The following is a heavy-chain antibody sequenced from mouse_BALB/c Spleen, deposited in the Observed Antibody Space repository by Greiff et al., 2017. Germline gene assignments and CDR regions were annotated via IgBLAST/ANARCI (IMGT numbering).Heavy chain of an antibody. J-gene: IGHJ4*01. D-gene: IGHD1-1*01. Sequence: VQLQQSGPELVKPGASVKISCKASGYTFTDYNMHWVKQSHGKSLEWIGYIYPYNGGTGYNQKFKSKATLTVDNSSSTAYMELRSLTSEDSAVYYCARFYYYGSSYHAMDYWGQGTSVTVSS. CDR1: GYTFTDYN. CDR3: ARFYYYGSSYHAMDY. CDR2: IYPYNGGT. V-gene: IGHV1S29*02.